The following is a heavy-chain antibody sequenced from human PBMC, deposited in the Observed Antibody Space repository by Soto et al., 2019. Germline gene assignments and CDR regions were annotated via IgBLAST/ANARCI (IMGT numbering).Heavy chain of an antibody. D-gene: IGHD1-7*01. J-gene: IGHJ6*02. V-gene: IGHV3-33*01. CDR3: ARDHWNYGVEHYYGMDV. CDR1: GFTFSSYG. CDR2: IWYDGSNK. Sequence: QVQLVESGGGVVQPGRSLRLSCAASGFTFSSYGMHWVRQAPGKGLEWVAVIWYDGSNKYYADSVKGRFTISRDNSKNTLDLQKNSLRAEETAVYYCARDHWNYGVEHYYGMDVWGQGTTVTVSS.